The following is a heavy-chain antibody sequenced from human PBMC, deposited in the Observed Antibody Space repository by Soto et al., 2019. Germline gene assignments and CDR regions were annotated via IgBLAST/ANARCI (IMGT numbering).Heavy chain of an antibody. CDR1: GYSFANYL. Sequence: GESLKISFQGSGYSFANYLIAWVRQMPGKGLEWVGVIYPGDSDTRYSPSFRGQVTISADKSISHVYLQWSSLKASDTAMYYCARNSLRKYYYGMDVLGQGTTVTVSS. CDR2: IYPGDSDT. J-gene: IGHJ6*02. CDR3: ARNSLRKYYYGMDV. D-gene: IGHD3-10*01. V-gene: IGHV5-51*01.